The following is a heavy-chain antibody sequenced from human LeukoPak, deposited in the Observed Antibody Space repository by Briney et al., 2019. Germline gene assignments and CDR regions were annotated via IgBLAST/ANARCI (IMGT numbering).Heavy chain of an antibody. D-gene: IGHD3-10*01. CDR3: ARGGVLLWFGELED. Sequence: ASVKVSCKASGYTFTSYDINWVRQATGQGLEWMRWMNPNSGNTGYAQKFQGRVTMTRNTSISTAYMELSSLRSEDTAVYYCARGGVLLWFGELEDWGQGTLVTVSS. J-gene: IGHJ4*02. CDR1: GYTFTSYD. CDR2: MNPNSGNT. V-gene: IGHV1-8*01.